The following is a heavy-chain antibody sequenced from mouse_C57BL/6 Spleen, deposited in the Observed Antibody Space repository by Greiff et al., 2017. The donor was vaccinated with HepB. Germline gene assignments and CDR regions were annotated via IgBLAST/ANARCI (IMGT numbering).Heavy chain of an antibody. D-gene: IGHD1-1*01. CDR3: TRAITTVVATDFDV. CDR1: GYTFTDYE. V-gene: IGHV1-15*01. Sequence: QVQLQQSGAELVRPGASVTLSCKASGYTFTDYEMHWVKQTPVHGLEWIGAIDPETGGTAYNQKFKGKAILTADKSSSTAYMELRSLTSEDSAVYYWTRAITTVVATDFDVWGTGTTVTVSS. J-gene: IGHJ1*03. CDR2: IDPETGGT.